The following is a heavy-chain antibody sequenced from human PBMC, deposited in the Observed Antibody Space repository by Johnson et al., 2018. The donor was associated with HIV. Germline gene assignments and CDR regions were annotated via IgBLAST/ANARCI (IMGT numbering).Heavy chain of an antibody. CDR3: ARSVNAGRPFDI. V-gene: IGHV3-11*04. D-gene: IGHD2-8*01. J-gene: IGHJ3*02. CDR2: ISSSDSAI. CDR1: GFTVSSNY. Sequence: VQLVESGGGLIQPGGSLRLSCAASGFTVSSNYMSWVRQAPGKGLEWVSRISSSDSAIWYADSVKGRFTVSRDNAKNSLYLQMNSLRAEDTAVYYCARSVNAGRPFDIWGQGTLVTVSS.